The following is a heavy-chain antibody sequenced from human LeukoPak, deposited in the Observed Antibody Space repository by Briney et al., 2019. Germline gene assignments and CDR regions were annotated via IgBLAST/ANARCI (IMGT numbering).Heavy chain of an antibody. CDR1: GFTFSSYW. CDR3: ATLTTVTTIDSGFDY. D-gene: IGHD4-17*01. J-gene: IGHJ4*02. V-gene: IGHV3-74*01. Sequence: RGSLRLSCAASGFTFSSYWMHWVRQAPGKGLVWVSRIKSDGTITSYADSVKGRFTISRDNAKNTLYLQMNSLRAEDTAVYYCATLTTVTTIDSGFDYWGQGTLVTVSS. CDR2: IKSDGTIT.